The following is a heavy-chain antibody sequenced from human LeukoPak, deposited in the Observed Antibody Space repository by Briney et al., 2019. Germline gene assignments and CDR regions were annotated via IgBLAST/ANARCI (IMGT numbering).Heavy chain of an antibody. V-gene: IGHV4-34*01. CDR1: GGSFSGYY. Sequence: SETLSLTCAVYGGSFSGYYWSWFRQPPGKGLEWIGEINHSGSTNYNPSLKSRVTISVDTSKNQFSLKLSSVTAADTAVYYCARQSGIYRDDYWGQGTLVTVSS. CDR2: INHSGST. J-gene: IGHJ4*02. D-gene: IGHD1-26*01. CDR3: ARQSGIYRDDY.